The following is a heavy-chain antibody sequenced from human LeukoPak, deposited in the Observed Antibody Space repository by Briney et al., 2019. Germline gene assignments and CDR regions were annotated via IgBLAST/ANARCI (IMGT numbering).Heavy chain of an antibody. J-gene: IGHJ4*02. V-gene: IGHV4-34*01. CDR3: ARGSPYYYGSGSRNYFDY. D-gene: IGHD3-10*01. CDR1: GGSFSGCY. Sequence: SETLSLTCAVYGGSFSGCYWSWIRQPPGKGLEWIGEINHSGSTNYNPSLKSRVTISVDTSKNQFSLKLSSVTAADTAVYYCARGSPYYYGSGSRNYFDYWGQGTLVTVSS. CDR2: INHSGST.